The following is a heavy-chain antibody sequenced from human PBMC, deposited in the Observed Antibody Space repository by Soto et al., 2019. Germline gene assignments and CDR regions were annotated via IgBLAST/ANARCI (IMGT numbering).Heavy chain of an antibody. J-gene: IGHJ4*02. V-gene: IGHV3-74*01. CDR2: INSEGSSR. D-gene: IGHD3-22*01. Sequence: EVQLVESGGGSVQPGGSLRLHCVASGFTFSSPWMYWVRQAPGKGLFWVSRINSEGSSRRYADSVNGRFTVSRDNAKNTLYLQMNSLRAEDTAVYYCAREATYSSGRGMDVWGQGTLVTVSS. CDR1: GFTFSSPW. CDR3: AREATYSSGRGMDV.